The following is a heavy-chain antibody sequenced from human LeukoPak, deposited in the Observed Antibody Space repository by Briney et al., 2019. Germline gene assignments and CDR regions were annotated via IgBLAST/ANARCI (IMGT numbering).Heavy chain of an antibody. V-gene: IGHV4-31*03. CDR2: IYYSGSA. CDR3: ARQKDSRGWYYFDY. CDR1: GGSISSGGYY. Sequence: SQTLSLTCTVSGGSISSGGYYWSWIRQHPGKGLEWIGYIYYSGSAYYNPSLKSRVTISVDTSKNQFSLKLSSVTAADTAVYYCARQKDSRGWYYFDYWGQGTLVTVSS. J-gene: IGHJ4*02. D-gene: IGHD6-19*01.